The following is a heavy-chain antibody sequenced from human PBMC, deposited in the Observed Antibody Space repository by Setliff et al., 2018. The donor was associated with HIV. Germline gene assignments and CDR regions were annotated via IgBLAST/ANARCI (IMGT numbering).Heavy chain of an antibody. CDR1: EFSFSDAW. CDR2: IKGKTDGGTT. CDR3: TRSRD. Sequence: PGGSLRLSCAASEFSFSDAWMSWVRQAPGKGLEWVGRIKGKTDGGTTDYAAPVKDRFTISRDDSKNTLFLQMNSLKTEDTAVYYCTRSRDWGQGTLVTVSS. J-gene: IGHJ4*02. V-gene: IGHV3-15*01.